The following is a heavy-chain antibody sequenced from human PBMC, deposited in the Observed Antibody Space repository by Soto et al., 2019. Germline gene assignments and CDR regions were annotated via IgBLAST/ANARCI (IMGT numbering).Heavy chain of an antibody. D-gene: IGHD4-17*01. CDR2: VYYSGDT. CDR3: ARAPDYGDYGDYYYAMDV. Sequence: SETLSLTCTVSGGSISNGYCYWSWIRQPPGMGQEWIGYVYYSGDTYYNPSLESRVTIFVDTSKNQFSLKLSSVTAADTAVYYCARAPDYGDYGDYYYAMDVWGQGTTVTVSS. V-gene: IGHV4-30-4*01. J-gene: IGHJ6*02. CDR1: GGSISNGYCY.